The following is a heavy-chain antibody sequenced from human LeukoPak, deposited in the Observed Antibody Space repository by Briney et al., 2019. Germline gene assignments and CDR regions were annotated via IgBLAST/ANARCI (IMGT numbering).Heavy chain of an antibody. V-gene: IGHV3-21*01. CDR3: AGLWFGELLTFDY. Sequence: GGSLRLSCAASGFTFSSYSMNWVRQAPGKGLEWVSSISSSSSYIYYADSVKGRFTISRDNAKNSLYLQMNSLRAEDTAVYYCAGLWFGELLTFDYWGQGTLVTASS. CDR2: ISSSSSYI. D-gene: IGHD3-10*01. CDR1: GFTFSSYS. J-gene: IGHJ4*02.